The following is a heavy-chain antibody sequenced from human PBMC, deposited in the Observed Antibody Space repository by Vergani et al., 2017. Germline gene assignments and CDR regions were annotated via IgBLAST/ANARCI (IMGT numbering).Heavy chain of an antibody. CDR2: IGTSGDT. CDR1: GFTFSSYD. J-gene: IGHJ4*02. D-gene: IGHD4-17*01. V-gene: IGHV3-13*01. CDR3: ARARWLDGDLLSYFDY. Sequence: EVQLVESGGGLVQPGGSLRLSCAVSGFTFSSYDMHWVRQATGKGLEWVSAIGTSGDTYYPGSVKGRFTISRENAKNSLYLQMNSLRAGDTAVYYCARARWLDGDLLSYFDYWGQGTLVTVSS.